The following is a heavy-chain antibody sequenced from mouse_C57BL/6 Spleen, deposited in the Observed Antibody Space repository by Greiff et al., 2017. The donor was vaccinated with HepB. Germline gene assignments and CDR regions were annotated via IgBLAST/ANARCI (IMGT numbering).Heavy chain of an antibody. J-gene: IGHJ3*01. CDR1: GFTFSDYG. CDR3: ARGDYGSSYGEDFAY. D-gene: IGHD1-1*01. V-gene: IGHV5-17*01. Sequence: EVQGVESGGGLVKPGGSLKLSCAASGFTFSDYGMHWVRQAPEKGLEWVAYISSGSSTIYYADTVKGRFTISRDNAKNTLFLQMTSLRSEDTAMYYCARGDYGSSYGEDFAYWGQGTLVTVSA. CDR2: ISSGSSTI.